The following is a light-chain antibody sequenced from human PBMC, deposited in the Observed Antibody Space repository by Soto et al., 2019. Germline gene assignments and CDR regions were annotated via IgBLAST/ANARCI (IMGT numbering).Light chain of an antibody. J-gene: IGKJ1*01. CDR3: QQYENYWT. CDR1: QRISTW. Sequence: DIQMTQSPSTLSASVGDGFTIACRSSQRISTWLAWYQQKPGKAPKLLISDASSLETGVPSRFSGSGSGTEFTLTISSLQPEDFGIYYCQQYENYWTFGQGTKVDIK. V-gene: IGKV1-5*01. CDR2: DAS.